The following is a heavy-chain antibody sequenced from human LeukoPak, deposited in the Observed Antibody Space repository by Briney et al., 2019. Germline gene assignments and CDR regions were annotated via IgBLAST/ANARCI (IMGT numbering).Heavy chain of an antibody. CDR1: GFTFSGYW. Sequence: GGPLRLSCAASGFTFSGYWMHWVRRPPGKGPVWVSYIKSDGGTADYADSVKGRFTISRDNAKSTLYLQMDSLRADDTAVYYCVRESGYNYGLWGQGILVTVSS. J-gene: IGHJ4*02. D-gene: IGHD5-24*01. CDR3: VRESGYNYGL. V-gene: IGHV3-74*01. CDR2: IKSDGGTA.